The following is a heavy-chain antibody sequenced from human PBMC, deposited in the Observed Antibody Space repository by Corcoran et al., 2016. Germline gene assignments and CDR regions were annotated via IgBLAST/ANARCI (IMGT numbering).Heavy chain of an antibody. CDR1: GGSISSSNW. D-gene: IGHD3-3*01. V-gene: IGHV4-4*02. J-gene: IGHJ6*02. CDR2: IYHSGST. Sequence: QVQLQESGPGLVKPSGTLSLTCAVSGGSISSSNWWSWVRQPPGKGLEWIGEIYHSGSTNYNPSLKSRVTISVDKSKNQFSLKLSSVTAADTAVYYCAGDPPAGSLRFLEWLPTEPTDGMDVWGQGTTVTVSS. CDR3: AGDPPAGSLRFLEWLPTEPTDGMDV.